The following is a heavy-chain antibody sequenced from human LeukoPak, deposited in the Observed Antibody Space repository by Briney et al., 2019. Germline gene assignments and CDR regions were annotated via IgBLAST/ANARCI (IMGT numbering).Heavy chain of an antibody. Sequence: GGSLRLSCAASGFTFSSYAMSWVRQAPGKGLEWGSAIRGSGGSTYYADSVKGRFTISRDNSKNTLYLQMNSLSAEDTAVYYCAKGVRGVVVAARDYFDYWGQGTLVTVSS. CDR3: AKGVRGVVVAARDYFDY. CDR2: IRGSGGST. J-gene: IGHJ4*02. V-gene: IGHV3-23*01. D-gene: IGHD2-15*01. CDR1: GFTFSSYA.